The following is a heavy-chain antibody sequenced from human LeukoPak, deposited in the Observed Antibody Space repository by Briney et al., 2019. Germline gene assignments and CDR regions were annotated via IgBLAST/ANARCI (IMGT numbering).Heavy chain of an antibody. CDR1: GGSFSGYY. D-gene: IGHD2-15*01. Sequence: SETLSLTCAVYGGSFSGYYWSWLRQPPGKGLEWIGEINHSGSTNYNPSLKSRVTISVDTSKNQFSLKLRSVTAADTAVYYCARGRGYCSGGSCYSRWGSPGGYYYYMDVWGKGTTVTVSS. J-gene: IGHJ6*03. CDR3: ARGRGYCSGGSCYSRWGSPGGYYYYMDV. CDR2: INHSGST. V-gene: IGHV4-34*01.